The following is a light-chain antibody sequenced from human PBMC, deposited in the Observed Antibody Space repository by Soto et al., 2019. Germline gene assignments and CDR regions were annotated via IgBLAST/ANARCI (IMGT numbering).Light chain of an antibody. CDR2: GAS. J-gene: IGKJ2*01. Sequence: IQMTQSPSSLSASVGDTVAITCRASRSVNSCLNWYQQKPGKAPKLLIYGASTLQSGVSSRFSGSGSGTEFTLTISSLQPEDFATYFCQQRYRTPHTFGQGTKLEIK. CDR3: QQRYRTPHT. V-gene: IGKV1-39*01. CDR1: RSVNSC.